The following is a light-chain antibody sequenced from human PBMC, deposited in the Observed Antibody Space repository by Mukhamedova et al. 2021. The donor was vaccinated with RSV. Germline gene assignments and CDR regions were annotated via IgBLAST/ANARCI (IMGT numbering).Light chain of an antibody. CDR3: NSRVSSGNHVV. Sequence: GQTVRITCQGDSLRSYYASWYQQKPGQAPVLVIYGKNNRPSGIPDRFSGSSSGNTASLTITGAQAEDEADYYCNSRVSSGNHVVFG. CDR2: GKN. V-gene: IGLV3-19*01. J-gene: IGLJ2*01. CDR1: SLRSYY.